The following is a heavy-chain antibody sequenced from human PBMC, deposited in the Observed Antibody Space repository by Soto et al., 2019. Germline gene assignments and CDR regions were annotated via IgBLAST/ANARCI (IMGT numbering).Heavy chain of an antibody. CDR2: IYYSGST. J-gene: IGHJ4*02. D-gene: IGHD3-22*01. Sequence: SETLSLTCTVSGGSVSSGSYYWSWIRQPPGKGLEWIGYIYYSGSTNYNPSLKSRVTISVDTSKNQFSLKLSSVTAADTAVYYCARSDYYDTSDHFEYGGQGTLVTVSS. CDR3: ARSDYYDTSDHFEY. V-gene: IGHV4-61*01. CDR1: GGSVSSGSYY.